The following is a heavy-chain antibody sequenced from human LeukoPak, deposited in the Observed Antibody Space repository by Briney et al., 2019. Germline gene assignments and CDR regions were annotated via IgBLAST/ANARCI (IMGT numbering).Heavy chain of an antibody. V-gene: IGHV1-18*01. D-gene: IGHD3-22*01. J-gene: IGHJ4*02. CDR2: ISAYNGYT. CDR3: ARDPQPSYYYHSSGYYLPDY. Sequence: GASVKVSCKASGYTFTSYGISWARQAPGQGLEWMGWISAYNGYTNYAQKLQGRVTMTTDTSTSTAYMELRSLRSDDTAVYYCARDPQPSYYYHSSGYYLPDYWGQGTLVTVSS. CDR1: GYTFTSYG.